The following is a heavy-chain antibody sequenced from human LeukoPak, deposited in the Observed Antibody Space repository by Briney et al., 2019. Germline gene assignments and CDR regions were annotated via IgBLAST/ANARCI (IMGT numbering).Heavy chain of an antibody. CDR1: GFTFSNYE. J-gene: IGHJ3*02. D-gene: IGHD3-22*01. CDR2: ISSSGSTI. CDR3: ARLGRGDSSGYYYDAFDI. Sequence: GGSLRLSCAASGFTFSNYEMNWVRQAPGKGLEWISYISSSGSTIYYADSVKGRFPMSRDNAKSSVYLQVNSLRAEDTAVYYCARLGRGDSSGYYYDAFDIWGQGTVVTVSS. V-gene: IGHV3-48*03.